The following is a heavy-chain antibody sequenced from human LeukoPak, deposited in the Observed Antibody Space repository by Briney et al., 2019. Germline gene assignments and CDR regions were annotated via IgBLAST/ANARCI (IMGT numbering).Heavy chain of an antibody. J-gene: IGHJ5*01. Sequence: GGSLRLSCAASGFSFSNYGMTWVRQAPGKGLEWVAAISNGKTYYADSVRGRFAISRDDSTNTVYLHMNSLRDEDTALYHCVREAGYCAPVCVKTNWFDPWGQGTLVTVS. CDR3: VREAGYCAPVCVKTNWFDP. CDR1: GFSFSNYG. V-gene: IGHV3-23*01. D-gene: IGHD2-15*01. CDR2: ISNGKT.